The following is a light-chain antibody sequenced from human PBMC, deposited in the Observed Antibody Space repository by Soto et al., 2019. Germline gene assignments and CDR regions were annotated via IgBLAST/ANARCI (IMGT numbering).Light chain of an antibody. CDR3: QVWDSNSDPYV. J-gene: IGLJ1*01. V-gene: IGLV3-21*02. CDR2: DDF. Sequence: SYELTQPPSVSVAPGQTARITCGGNNIGSKSVHWYQQKPCQAPVLVVYDDFDRPSGIPERFSGSNSGNTATLTISRVEAGDEADYYCQVWDSNSDPYVFGNGTKLTVL. CDR1: NIGSKS.